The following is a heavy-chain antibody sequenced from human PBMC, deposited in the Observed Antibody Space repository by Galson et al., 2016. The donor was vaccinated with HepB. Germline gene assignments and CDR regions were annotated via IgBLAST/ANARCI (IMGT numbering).Heavy chain of an antibody. CDR3: ARAATPYGSGSYYSP. V-gene: IGHV4-4*02. CDR2: VFHSGSS. Sequence: ETLSLTCAVSGGSISSSNWWSWVRQPPGKGLEWIGEVFHSGSSNYNPSPKSRVTLSVDKSKNHFSLNLNSVTAADTAIYYCARAATPYGSGSYYSPWGQGTLVTVSS. CDR1: GGSISSSNW. J-gene: IGHJ5*02. D-gene: IGHD3-10*01.